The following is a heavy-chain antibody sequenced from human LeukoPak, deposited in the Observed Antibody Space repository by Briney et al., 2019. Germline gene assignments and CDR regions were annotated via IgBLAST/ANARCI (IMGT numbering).Heavy chain of an antibody. CDR3: AKEYSSGGFDY. V-gene: IGHV3-33*06. CDR2: MWTDRSDK. CDR1: GFIFRDFA. J-gene: IGHJ4*02. Sequence: GRSLRLSCAASGFIFRDFAMQWVRQAPGKGLEWVGVMWTDRSDKYYADSVKGRFTISRDNSKNTLYLQMNSLRAEDTAVYYCAKEYSSGGFDYWGQGTLVTVSS. D-gene: IGHD6-19*01.